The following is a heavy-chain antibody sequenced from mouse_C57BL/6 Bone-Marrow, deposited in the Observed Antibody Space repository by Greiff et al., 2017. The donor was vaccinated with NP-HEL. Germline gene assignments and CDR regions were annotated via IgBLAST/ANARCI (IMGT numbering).Heavy chain of an antibody. Sequence: VQRVESGAELVRPGTSVKVSCKASGYAFTNYLIEWVKQRPGQGLEWIGVINPGSGGTNYNEKFKGKATLTADKSSSTAYMQLSSLTSEDSAVYFCAREYYGNFYAMDYWGQGTSVTVSS. CDR2: INPGSGGT. D-gene: IGHD2-1*01. CDR3: AREYYGNFYAMDY. J-gene: IGHJ4*01. CDR1: GYAFTNYL. V-gene: IGHV1-54*01.